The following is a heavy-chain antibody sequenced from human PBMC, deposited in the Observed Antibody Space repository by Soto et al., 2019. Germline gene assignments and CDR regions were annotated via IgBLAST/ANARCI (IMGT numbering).Heavy chain of an antibody. CDR1: GFTFSIYA. CDR2: ISGSSGTT. J-gene: IGHJ2*01. D-gene: IGHD4-17*01. V-gene: IGHV3-23*01. Sequence: EVQMLEAGGDLVQPGGSLRLSCAASGFTFSIYAMTWVRQAPGKGLEWVSTISGSSGTTSYADSVRGRFTISRDNSKNSLYLQMNSLRGEDTGVYYCAKDAYGWYFDLWGRGTLVTVSS. CDR3: AKDAYGWYFDL.